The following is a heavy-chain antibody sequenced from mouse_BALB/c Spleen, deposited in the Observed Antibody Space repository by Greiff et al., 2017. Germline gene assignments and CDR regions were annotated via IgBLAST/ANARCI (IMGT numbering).Heavy chain of an antibody. V-gene: IGHV5-9-4*01. J-gene: IGHJ2*01. CDR1: GFTFSSYA. D-gene: IGHD1-1*01. Sequence: EVMLVESGGGLVKPGGSLKLSCAASGFTFSSYAMSWVRQSPEKRLEWVAEISSGGSYTYYPDTVTGRFTISRDNAKNTLYLEMSSLRSEDTAMYYCAREGYGSSYDFDYWGQGTTLTVSS. CDR3: AREGYGSSYDFDY. CDR2: ISSGGSYT.